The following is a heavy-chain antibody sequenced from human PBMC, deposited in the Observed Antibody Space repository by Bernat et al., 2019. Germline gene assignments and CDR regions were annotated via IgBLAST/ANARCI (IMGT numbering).Heavy chain of an antibody. D-gene: IGHD3-22*01. CDR3: ARDARDYYDSSGYYNSYWYFDL. J-gene: IGHJ2*01. CDR2: IYHSGST. Sequence: QLQLQESGSGLVKPSQTLSLTCAVSGGSISSGGYSWSWIRQPPGKGLEWIGYIYHSGSTYYNPSLKSRVTISVDTSKNQFSLKLSSVTAADTAVYYCARDARDYYDSSGYYNSYWYFDLWGRGTLVTVSS. CDR1: GGSISSGGYS. V-gene: IGHV4-30-2*05.